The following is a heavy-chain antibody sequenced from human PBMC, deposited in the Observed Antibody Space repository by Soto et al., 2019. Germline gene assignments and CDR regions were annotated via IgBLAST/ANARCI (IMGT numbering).Heavy chain of an antibody. Sequence: PGESLKISCKGSGYSFTSYWIGWVLQIPWKGLEWMGIIYPGDSDTRYSPSFQGQVTISADKSISTAYLQWSSLKASDTAMYYCARARGSSTVPYYYGRDVGGQGTTVPGS. CDR2: IYPGDSDT. J-gene: IGHJ6*02. V-gene: IGHV5-51*01. D-gene: IGHD3-16*01. CDR1: GYSFTSYW. CDR3: ARARGSSTVPYYYGRDV.